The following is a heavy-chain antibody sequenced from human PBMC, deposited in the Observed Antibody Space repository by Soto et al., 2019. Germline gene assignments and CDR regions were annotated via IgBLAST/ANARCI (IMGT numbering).Heavy chain of an antibody. CDR1: GYSFTSYW. J-gene: IGHJ6*02. D-gene: IGHD6-13*01. V-gene: IGHV5-10-1*01. Sequence: PGEALKISCKGSGYSFTSYWISWVRQMPGKGLEWMGRIDPSDSYTNYSPSFQGHVTNSADKSISTAYLQWSSLKASDTAMYYCARCISAAGLYYYYGMDVWGQGTPITVS. CDR3: ARCISAAGLYYYYGMDV. CDR2: IDPSDSYT.